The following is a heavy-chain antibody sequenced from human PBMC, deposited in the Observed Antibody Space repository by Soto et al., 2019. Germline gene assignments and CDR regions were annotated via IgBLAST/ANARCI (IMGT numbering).Heavy chain of an antibody. J-gene: IGHJ6*02. CDR1: GFTFSTYA. V-gene: IGHV3-23*01. CDR3: VKGYWKGDV. D-gene: IGHD1-1*01. CDR2: ISGSGGSI. Sequence: EVQLLESGGGLVQPGGSLRLSCAASGFTFSTYAMNWVSQDPGNGLQWVSAISGSGGSIHYADSVKGRFTISRDNSKNTLYLQINSLRDDDTAVYHCVKGYWKGDVWGQGTTVTVSS.